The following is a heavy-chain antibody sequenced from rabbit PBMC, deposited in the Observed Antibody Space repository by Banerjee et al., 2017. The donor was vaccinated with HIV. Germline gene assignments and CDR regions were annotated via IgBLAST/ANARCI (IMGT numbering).Heavy chain of an antibody. D-gene: IGHD8-1*01. CDR3: ARGGTGSNYGGFSL. V-gene: IGHV1S45*01. Sequence: QEQLEESGGDLVKPGGTLTLTCTASGFDFSSNYYMCWVRQAPGKGLEWIGCIKTGSSGSTYYASWAKGRFTISKTSSTTVTLQMTSLTAADTATYFCARGGTGSNYGGFSLWGPGTLVTVS. CDR1: GFDFSSNYY. J-gene: IGHJ4*01. CDR2: IKTGSSGST.